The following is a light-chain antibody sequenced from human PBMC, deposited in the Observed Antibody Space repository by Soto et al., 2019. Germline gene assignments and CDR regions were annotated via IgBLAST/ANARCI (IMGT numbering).Light chain of an antibody. V-gene: IGLV1-44*01. J-gene: IGLJ1*01. CDR3: AAWDDSLNGYV. CDR1: SSNIGSNT. CDR2: SNN. Sequence: QSVLTQPPSASGTPGQRVTISCSGSSSNIGSNTVNWYQQHPGTAPKLLIYSNNQRPSGVPDRFSGSKSGTSASLAISGLQSEDEADYYCAAWDDSLNGYVFGTGTRSPS.